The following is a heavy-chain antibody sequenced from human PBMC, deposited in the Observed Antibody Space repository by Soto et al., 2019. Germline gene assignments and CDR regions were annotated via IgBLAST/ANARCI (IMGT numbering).Heavy chain of an antibody. CDR2: ITSGGGGT. J-gene: IGHJ4*02. CDR1: GFTFSNYA. D-gene: IGHD1-7*01. CDR3: TKDSYGTTSY. Sequence: GGSLRLSCVASGFTFSNYAMTWVRQAPGKGLEWVSTITSGGGGTYYPDSVKGRFTVSRDSSKNTLYLQMNSLRAEDAAIYYCTKDSYGTTSYWGQGTLVTVSS. V-gene: IGHV3-23*01.